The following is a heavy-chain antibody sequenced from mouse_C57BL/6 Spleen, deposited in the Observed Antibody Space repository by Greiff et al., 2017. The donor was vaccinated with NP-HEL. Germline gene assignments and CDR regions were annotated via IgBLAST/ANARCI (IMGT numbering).Heavy chain of an antibody. Sequence: DVMLVESGGGLVKPGGSLKLSCAASGFTFSSYAMSWVRQTPEKRLEWVATISDGGSYTYYPDNVKGRFTISRDNAKNNLYLQMSHLKSEDTAMYYCARDRGYDGYSWFAYWGQGTLVTVSA. J-gene: IGHJ3*01. CDR2: ISDGGSYT. V-gene: IGHV5-4*01. CDR1: GFTFSSYA. D-gene: IGHD2-3*01. CDR3: ARDRGYDGYSWFAY.